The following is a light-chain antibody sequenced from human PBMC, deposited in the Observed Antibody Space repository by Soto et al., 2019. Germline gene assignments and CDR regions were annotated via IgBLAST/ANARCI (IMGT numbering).Light chain of an antibody. V-gene: IGKV3D-15*01. CDR3: QEYSLWPLT. Sequence: EIVMTQSPATPSVSPGERATLSCRASQSVSRNLAWYQQKPGQSPRLVIYDASSRATGIPDRFSGSGSGKEFSLTISSLQSEDFAVYFCQEYSLWPLTFGGGTKVDIK. CDR1: QSVSRN. CDR2: DAS. J-gene: IGKJ4*01.